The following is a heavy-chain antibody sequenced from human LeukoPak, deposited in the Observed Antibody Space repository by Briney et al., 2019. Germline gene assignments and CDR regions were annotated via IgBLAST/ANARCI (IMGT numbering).Heavy chain of an antibody. Sequence: GGSLRLSCAAPGFTFSSYWMSWVRQAPGKGLEWVANIKQDGSEKYYVDSVKGRFTISRDNAKNSLYLQMNSLRAEDTAVYYCARMHGGDRSSWPWNFDYWGQGTLVTVSS. CDR1: GFTFSSYW. V-gene: IGHV3-7*01. CDR2: IKQDGSEK. CDR3: ARMHGGDRSSWPWNFDY. D-gene: IGHD6-13*01. J-gene: IGHJ4*02.